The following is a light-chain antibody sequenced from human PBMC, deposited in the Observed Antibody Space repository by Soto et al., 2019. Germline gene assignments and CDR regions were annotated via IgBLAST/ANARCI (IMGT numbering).Light chain of an antibody. V-gene: IGKV1-33*01. Sequence: DIQMTQSPSSLSASVGDRVTITCQASQDISNYLNWYQQKPWKAPKLLIYDASNLETGVPSRFSGSGSGTDFTFTISSLKPEDIATYYCQQYDNLALTFGGGTKVEIK. CDR3: QQYDNLALT. CDR1: QDISNY. CDR2: DAS. J-gene: IGKJ4*01.